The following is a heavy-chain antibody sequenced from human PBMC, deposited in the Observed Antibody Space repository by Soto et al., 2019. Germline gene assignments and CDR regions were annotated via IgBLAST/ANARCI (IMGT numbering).Heavy chain of an antibody. D-gene: IGHD7-27*01. CDR2: IIPHSGET. J-gene: IGHJ4*02. Sequence: QVQLVQSGAEVKRPGASVKVSCKASGYSFTGYYMHWVRQAPGQGLEWMGWIIPHSGETNYAQKFQARVTLTRDTSISTAYMQLSGLTSDDTAVYYCARETDDFPNGADALWGQGTLVTVSS. V-gene: IGHV1-2*02. CDR1: GYSFTGYY. CDR3: ARETDDFPNGADAL.